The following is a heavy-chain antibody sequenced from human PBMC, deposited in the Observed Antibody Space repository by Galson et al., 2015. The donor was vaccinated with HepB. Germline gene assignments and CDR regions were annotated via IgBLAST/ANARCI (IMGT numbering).Heavy chain of an antibody. Sequence: SLRLSCAASGFTFRNYGMHWVRQAPGKGLEWVGFISSDGGNKYYADYVQDRFTISRDTSKNTLYLQMNSLRAEDTALYYCAKEPYVDSALAGTMAGFDYWGQGTLVTVSS. J-gene: IGHJ4*02. CDR2: ISSDGGNK. D-gene: IGHD6-19*01. V-gene: IGHV3-30*02. CDR3: AKEPYVDSALAGTMAGFDY. CDR1: GFTFRNYG.